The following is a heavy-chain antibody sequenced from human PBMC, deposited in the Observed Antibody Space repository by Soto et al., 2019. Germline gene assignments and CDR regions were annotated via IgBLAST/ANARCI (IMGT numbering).Heavy chain of an antibody. CDR1: GYTFTSYY. CDR3: ARGYLSTVTTYGYFDY. Sequence: ASVKVSCKASGYTFTSYYIHWVGEAPGQGLEWMGIINPSGGSPTYAQRFEGRVTMTRDTSTGTVYMDLSSLRSEDTAVYYCARGYLSTVTTYGYFDYWGQGALVTVSS. D-gene: IGHD4-17*01. J-gene: IGHJ4*02. V-gene: IGHV1-46*03. CDR2: INPSGGSP.